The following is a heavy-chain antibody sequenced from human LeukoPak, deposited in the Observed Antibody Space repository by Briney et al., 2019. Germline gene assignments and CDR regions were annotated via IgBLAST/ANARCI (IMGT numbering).Heavy chain of an antibody. Sequence: GGSLRLSCAASGFTFSNYAMSWVRQAPGKGLECVSVIYSGGSTYYADSVKGRFTISRDNSKNTLYLQMNSLRVEDTAVYYCARALYSSAWYNYWGQGTLVTVSS. J-gene: IGHJ4*02. V-gene: IGHV3-53*01. CDR1: GFTFSNYA. CDR3: ARALYSSAWYNY. D-gene: IGHD6-19*01. CDR2: IYSGGST.